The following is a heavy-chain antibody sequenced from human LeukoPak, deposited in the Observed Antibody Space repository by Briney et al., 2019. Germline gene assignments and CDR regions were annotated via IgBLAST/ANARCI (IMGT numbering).Heavy chain of an antibody. V-gene: IGHV4-4*07. Sequence: SETLSLTCSVSGDSLSGYHWSWIRQSAGKGLEWIGRIYVSGNTNYNPSLKSRVTMAVDTSKNQFSLSLNSVTAADTAVYYCARGDLRRDGFNYPFDIWGQGTMDTVSS. CDR3: ARGDLRRDGFNYPFDI. CDR2: IYVSGNT. D-gene: IGHD5-24*01. J-gene: IGHJ3*02. CDR1: GDSLSGYH.